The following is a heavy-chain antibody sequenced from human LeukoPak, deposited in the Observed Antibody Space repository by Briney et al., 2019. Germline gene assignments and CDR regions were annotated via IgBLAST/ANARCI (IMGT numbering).Heavy chain of an antibody. CDR3: ANVYYFGSGTYESRYFDY. CDR1: GFTFSSYA. J-gene: IGHJ4*02. CDR2: ISGSGGST. Sequence: PGGSLRLSCAASGFTFSSYAMNWVRQAPGKGLEWVSAISGSGGSTYYADSVKGRFTISRDNSKNTLYLQMNSLRAEDTAVYYCANVYYFGSGTYESRYFDYWGQGTLVTVSS. D-gene: IGHD3-10*01. V-gene: IGHV3-23*01.